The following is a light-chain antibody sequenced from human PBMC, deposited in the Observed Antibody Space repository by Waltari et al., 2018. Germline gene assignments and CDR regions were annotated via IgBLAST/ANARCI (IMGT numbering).Light chain of an antibody. J-gene: IGKJ4*01. Sequence: IVMTQSPDSLAVSLGERATINCKYSQTVLYNSNNKNYLAWYQQTPGQPPQLLIYWASTRESGVPDRFSGSGSGTDFSLTISSLQAEDVAVYYCQQYYTTPLTFGGGTKVEIK. CDR1: QTVLYNSNNKNY. V-gene: IGKV4-1*01. CDR3: QQYYTTPLT. CDR2: WAS.